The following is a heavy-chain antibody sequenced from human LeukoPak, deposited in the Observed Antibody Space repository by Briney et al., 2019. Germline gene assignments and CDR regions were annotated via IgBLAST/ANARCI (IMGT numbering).Heavy chain of an antibody. CDR3: AKGEQQQPAFYYFDY. V-gene: IGHV3-23*01. D-gene: IGHD1/OR15-1a*01. CDR1: GFTFSSYA. Sequence: GGSLRLSCAASGFTFSSYAMSWVRQAPGKGLEWVSAISGSGGSTYYVDSVTGRFTISRDNSKNTLYLQMNSLRAEDTAVYYWAKGEQQQPAFYYFDYWGQGTLVTVSS. CDR2: ISGSGGST. J-gene: IGHJ4*02.